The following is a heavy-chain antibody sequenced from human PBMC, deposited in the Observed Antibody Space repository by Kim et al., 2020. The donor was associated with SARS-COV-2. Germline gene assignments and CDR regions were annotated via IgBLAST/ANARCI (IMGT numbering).Heavy chain of an antibody. Sequence: SVKVSCKASGGTFSSYAISWVRQAPGQGLEWMGGIIPIFGTANYAQKFQGRVTITADESTSTAYMELSSLRSEDTAVYYCARDNVGAPPGYYYYYGMDVWGQGTTVTVSS. CDR2: IIPIFGTA. V-gene: IGHV1-69*13. CDR1: GGTFSSYA. J-gene: IGHJ6*02. D-gene: IGHD1-26*01. CDR3: ARDNVGAPPGYYYYYGMDV.